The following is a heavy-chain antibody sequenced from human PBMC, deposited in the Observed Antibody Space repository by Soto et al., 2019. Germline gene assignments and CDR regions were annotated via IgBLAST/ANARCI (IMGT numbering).Heavy chain of an antibody. D-gene: IGHD2-2*01. CDR3: RPAAPFDY. CDR2: ISLSGTSI. CDR1: GFSFSDYY. J-gene: IGHJ4*02. V-gene: IGHV3-11*01. Sequence: PGGSLRLSCAASGFSFSDYYMSWVRQAPGKGLEGVSFISLSGTSISYADSVRGRFTISRDNAKSLLFLQMNSLSAEDTAVYYCRPAAPFDYWGQGTPVTVSS.